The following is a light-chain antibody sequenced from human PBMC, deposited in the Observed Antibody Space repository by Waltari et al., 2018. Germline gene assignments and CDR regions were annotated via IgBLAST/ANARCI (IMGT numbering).Light chain of an antibody. J-gene: IGLJ1*01. Sequence: QSALTQPASVSGSPGQSITISCTGSSSDFPTNNYVSWYQQNPGKAPQPMIYHVSNRTPGVSIRFSGSKAGNTAALTISGLRAEDEADYHCSSYTGGSTSVFGTGTKVTVL. CDR1: SSDFPTNNY. V-gene: IGLV2-14*03. CDR2: HVS. CDR3: SSYTGGSTSV.